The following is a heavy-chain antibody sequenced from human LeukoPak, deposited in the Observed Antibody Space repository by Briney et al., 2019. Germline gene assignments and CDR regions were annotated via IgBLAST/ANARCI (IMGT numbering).Heavy chain of an antibody. D-gene: IGHD2-2*01. Sequence: GGSLRLSCAASGLTFTDFWMNWVRLAPGRGLEWLANIKPDGNEKYYVDSVKGRFAISRDNAKNGVYLEMNSLRAEDTGVYYCSGRDSSRSPRAYWGQGTLVSVSS. CDR1: GLTFTDFW. CDR2: IKPDGNEK. J-gene: IGHJ4*02. V-gene: IGHV3-7*01. CDR3: SGRDSSRSPRAY.